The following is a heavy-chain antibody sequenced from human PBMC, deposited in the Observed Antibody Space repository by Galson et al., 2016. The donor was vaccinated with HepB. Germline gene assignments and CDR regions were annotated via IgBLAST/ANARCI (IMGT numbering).Heavy chain of an antibody. J-gene: IGHJ3*02. CDR1: GYTFIDYF. CDR3: ARVRGHCGGEGCYSGHDASDI. CDR2: ITPNSGAA. D-gene: IGHD2-15*01. V-gene: IGHV1-2*02. Sequence: SVKVSCKASGYTFIDYFIHWVRQAPGQGLEWLGWITPNSGAAKYDQKFQGRVTMTRDTSINTAYMELTNLSSDDTAVYYCARVRGHCGGEGCYSGHDASDIWGQGTLVTVS.